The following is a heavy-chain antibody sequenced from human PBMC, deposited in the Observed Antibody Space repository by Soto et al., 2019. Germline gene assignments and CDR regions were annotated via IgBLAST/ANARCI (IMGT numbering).Heavy chain of an antibody. CDR3: AKDHGSGSYPY. J-gene: IGHJ4*02. Sequence: EVQLVESGGGLVQPGGSLRLSCVISGSTLSSHWMTWVRQAPGEGLGGGASIKQDGFVKQYLDSVKGRFTISRDTAKSSLYLQMDSLRVEDTAVYYCAKDHGSGSYPYWGQGTLVTVS. V-gene: IGHV3-7*05. D-gene: IGHD1-26*01. CDR2: IKQDGFVK. CDR1: GSTLSSHW.